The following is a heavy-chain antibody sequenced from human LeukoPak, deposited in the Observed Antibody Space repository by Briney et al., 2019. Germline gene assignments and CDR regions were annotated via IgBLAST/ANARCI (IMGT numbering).Heavy chain of an antibody. V-gene: IGHV1-3*03. D-gene: IGHD2-2*01. J-gene: IGHJ5*02. CDR1: GYTFTSYA. CDR3: AREIRYCSSTSCVNWFDP. Sequence: GASVKVSCKASGYTFTSYAMHWVRQAPGQRLEWMGWINAGNGNTKYSQEFQGRVTITRDTSASTAYMELSSLRSEDMAVYYCAREIRYCSSTSCVNWFDPWGQGTLVTVSS. CDR2: INAGNGNT.